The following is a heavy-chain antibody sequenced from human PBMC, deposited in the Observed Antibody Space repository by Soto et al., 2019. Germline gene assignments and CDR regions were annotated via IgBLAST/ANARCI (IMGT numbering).Heavy chain of an antibody. CDR3: VRDDFGLGIDY. V-gene: IGHV1-18*01. Sequence: ASVKVSCKASGYTFTSYGISWVRQAPGQGLEWMGWISAYNGIITYADSVKGRFTISRDNAKNTLYLQMNSLRAEDTAVYYCVRDDFGLGIDYWGLGTLVTVSS. J-gene: IGHJ4*02. D-gene: IGHD1-26*01. CDR2: ISAYNGII. CDR1: GYTFTSYG.